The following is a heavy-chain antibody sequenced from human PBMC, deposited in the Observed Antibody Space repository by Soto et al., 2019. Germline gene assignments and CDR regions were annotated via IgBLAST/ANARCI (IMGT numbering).Heavy chain of an antibody. D-gene: IGHD7-27*01. CDR3: ARGWGRIFDY. J-gene: IGHJ4*02. V-gene: IGHV4-34*01. Sequence: QVQLQQWGAGLLKPSETLSLTCAVYGGLISGYYWNWIRQPPGKGLEWIGEINQSGSINYNPSLKSRVTISVDTSKNQFSLTRSSVAAADTAVYYCARGWGRIFDYWCQGSLVTVSS. CDR1: GGLISGYY. CDR2: INQSGSI.